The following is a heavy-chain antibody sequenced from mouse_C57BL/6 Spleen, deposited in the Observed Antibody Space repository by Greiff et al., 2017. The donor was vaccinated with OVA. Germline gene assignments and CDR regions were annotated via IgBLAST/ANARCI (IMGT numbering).Heavy chain of an antibody. J-gene: IGHJ2*01. D-gene: IGHD2-4*01. CDR2: INPSNGGT. Sequence: QVQLQQPGTELVKPGASVKLSCKASGYTFTSYWMHWVKQRPGQGLEWIGNINPSNGGTTYNEKFKSKATLTVDKSSSTAYMQLSSLTSEDAAAYYCARGGYDYDVGFDYWGQGTTLTVSS. V-gene: IGHV1-53*01. CDR3: ARGGYDYDVGFDY. CDR1: GYTFTSYW.